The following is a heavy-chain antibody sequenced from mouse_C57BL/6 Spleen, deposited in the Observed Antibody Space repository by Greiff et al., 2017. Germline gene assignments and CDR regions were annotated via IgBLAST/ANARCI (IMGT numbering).Heavy chain of an antibody. Sequence: QVQLQQPGAELVKPGASVKMSCKASGYTFTSYWITWVKQRPGQGLEWIGDIYPGSGSTNYNEKFKSQAPLTVDTSSSTAYMQLSSLTSEDSAVYYCARWDGSNDAEFAYWGQGTLVTVAA. D-gene: IGHD1-1*01. CDR3: ARWDGSNDAEFAY. CDR2: IYPGSGST. V-gene: IGHV1-55*01. CDR1: GYTFTSYW. J-gene: IGHJ3*01.